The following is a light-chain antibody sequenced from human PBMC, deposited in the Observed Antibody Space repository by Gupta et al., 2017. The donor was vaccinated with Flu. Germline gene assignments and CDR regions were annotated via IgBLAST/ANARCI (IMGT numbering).Light chain of an antibody. Sequence: ETVMTQSPLALSVTPGEAASISCKASQSRLHINGYNYLDWYLQKPGQPPQLLIYLASQRASGVPDRFSGSGSGTIFTLKISRGEGEDVGIYYCRQALQTPRTFGQGTKVEIK. J-gene: IGKJ1*01. V-gene: IGKV2-28*01. CDR2: LAS. CDR3: RQALQTPRT. CDR1: QSRLHINGYNY.